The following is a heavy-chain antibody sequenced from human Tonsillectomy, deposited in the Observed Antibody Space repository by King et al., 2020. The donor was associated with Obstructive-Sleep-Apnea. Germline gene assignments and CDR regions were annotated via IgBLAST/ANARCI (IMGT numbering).Heavy chain of an antibody. J-gene: IGHJ4*02. D-gene: IGHD4-23*01. V-gene: IGHV1-3*02. CDR2: SNAGNGNT. CDR3: ARGTSDHGGNINLDY. CDR1: GYIFTSYA. Sequence: VQLVQSGAEVKKPGASVKVSCKASGYIFTSYAMHWVRQAPGQRLEWMGWSNAGNGNTKYSQEFQGRVTITRDTSASTAYMELSSLRSEDMAVYDCARGTSDHGGNINLDYWGQGTLVTVSS.